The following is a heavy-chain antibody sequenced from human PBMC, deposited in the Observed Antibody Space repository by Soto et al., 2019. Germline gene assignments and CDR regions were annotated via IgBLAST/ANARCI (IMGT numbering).Heavy chain of an antibody. V-gene: IGHV1-69*01. CDR1: GGTFSSYS. CDR3: ARDGGRHSGGIDY. D-gene: IGHD1-26*01. Sequence: QVQLVQSGAEVKKPGSSVKVSCKASGGTFSSYSINWVRQAPGQGLEWMGEIIPIFGTANYAQKFQGRVTITADESTSTAYRELSSRRSEDTAVYYCARDGGRHSGGIDYWGQGTLVTVSS. J-gene: IGHJ4*02. CDR2: IIPIFGTA.